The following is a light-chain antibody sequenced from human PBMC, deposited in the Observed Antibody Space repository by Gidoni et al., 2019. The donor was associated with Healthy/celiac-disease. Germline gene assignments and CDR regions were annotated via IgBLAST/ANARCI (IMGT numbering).Light chain of an antibody. J-gene: IGKJ4*01. V-gene: IGKV1-33*01. CDR1: QDISNY. CDR3: QQYDDLPLT. CDR2: DAS. Sequence: DIQMTQSPSSLSASVGDRVTITCQASQDISNYLNWYQQKPGKAPKLLIYDASNLETGVPSRFSGSGSGTDFTFTISSPQPEDIATYYCQQYDDLPLTFGGETKVEIK.